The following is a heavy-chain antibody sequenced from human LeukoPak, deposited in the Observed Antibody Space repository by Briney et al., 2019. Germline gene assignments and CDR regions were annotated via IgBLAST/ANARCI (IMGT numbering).Heavy chain of an antibody. V-gene: IGHV1-69-2*01. J-gene: IGHJ5*02. Sequence: ATVTLSFTSSVYTFTYYYMYWVRHAPGKGQEWEGRVETKDGETIYAEKCQGRVTITADTSTDTAYMELSSLRSEDTAVYYCATEQMITFGGVIATNNWFDPWGQGTLVTVSS. CDR1: VYTFTYYY. CDR2: VETKDGET. D-gene: IGHD3-16*02. CDR3: ATEQMITFGGVIATNNWFDP.